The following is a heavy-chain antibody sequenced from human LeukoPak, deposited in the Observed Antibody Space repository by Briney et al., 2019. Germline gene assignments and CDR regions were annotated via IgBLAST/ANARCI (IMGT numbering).Heavy chain of an antibody. Sequence: SETLSLTCAVYGGSFSGYYWSWIRQPPGKGLEWIGSIYYSGSAYYNPSLKSRLTISVDTSKNQFSLKLSSVTAADTAVYYCAREIPVFYYFDYWGQGILVTVSS. CDR2: IYYSGSA. CDR3: AREIPVFYYFDY. CDR1: GGSFSGYY. J-gene: IGHJ4*02. V-gene: IGHV4-34*10. D-gene: IGHD3-9*01.